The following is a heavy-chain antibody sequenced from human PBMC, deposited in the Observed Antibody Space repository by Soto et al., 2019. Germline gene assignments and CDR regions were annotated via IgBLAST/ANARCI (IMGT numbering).Heavy chain of an antibody. V-gene: IGHV1-69*01. J-gene: IGHJ5*02. CDR1: GGTFSSYA. D-gene: IGHD6-13*01. Sequence: QVQLVQSGAEGKKPGSSLKVSCKASGGTFSSYAISWVRQAPGQGLEWMGGIIPIFGTANYAQKFHGRVTITADESTSTAYMELSSLRSEDTAVYYCAFSSWFQGWFDPWGQGTLVTVSS. CDR3: AFSSWFQGWFDP. CDR2: IIPIFGTA.